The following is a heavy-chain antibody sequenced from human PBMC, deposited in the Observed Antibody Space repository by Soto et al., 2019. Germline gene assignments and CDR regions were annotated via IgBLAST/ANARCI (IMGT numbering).Heavy chain of an antibody. CDR3: TTDYWGPMITLGGY. V-gene: IGHV3-15*01. CDR2: IKSKTDGGTT. J-gene: IGHJ4*02. Sequence: EVQLVESGGGLVKPGGSLRLSCAASGFTFSNAWMSWVRQAPGKGLEWVGRIKSKTDGGTTDYAAPVNGRFTISRDDSKNTLYLQMNSLKTEDTAVYYCTTDYWGPMITLGGYWGQGTLVTVSS. D-gene: IGHD3-16*01. CDR1: GFTFSNAW.